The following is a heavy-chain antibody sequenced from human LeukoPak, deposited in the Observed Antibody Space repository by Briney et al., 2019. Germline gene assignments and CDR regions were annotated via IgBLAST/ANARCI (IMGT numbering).Heavy chain of an antibody. CDR2: ISATGVNT. J-gene: IGHJ4*02. CDR1: GFGSKNYA. Sequence: GGSLRLSCTTSGFGSKNYAMSWVRLAPGKGLEWVSIISATGVNTYYADSVKGRFTISRDNSKNTLYLQMNSLKVEGTAVYYCTRVFVGDEYSSSGYWGQGTLVTVSS. D-gene: IGHD6-13*01. CDR3: TRVFVGDEYSSSGY. V-gene: IGHV3-23*01.